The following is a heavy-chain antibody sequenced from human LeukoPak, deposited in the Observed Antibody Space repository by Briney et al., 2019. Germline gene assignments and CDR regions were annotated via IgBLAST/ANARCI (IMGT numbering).Heavy chain of an antibody. Sequence: PGGSLRLSCAASGFTFSNYAIHWVRQAPGKGLEWVAFIRYDGSNKYYVDSVKGRFTISRDNSKNTLYLQMNSLRAEDTAVYYCARGDCSGGSCYLSLTTIDYWGQGTLVTVSS. CDR1: GFTFSNYA. J-gene: IGHJ4*02. CDR2: IRYDGSNK. V-gene: IGHV3-30*02. CDR3: ARGDCSGGSCYLSLTTIDY. D-gene: IGHD2-15*01.